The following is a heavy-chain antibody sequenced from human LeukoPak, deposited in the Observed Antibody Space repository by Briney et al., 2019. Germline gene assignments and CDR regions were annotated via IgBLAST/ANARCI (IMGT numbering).Heavy chain of an antibody. Sequence: GGSLRLSCAASGFNFNVYAMHWVRQAPGKGLEWVSGINHDGTGTYYADSVKGRFTISRDNAKNTVYLQMNGLRAEDTTVYYCATVSEYWGQGTLVTVSS. V-gene: IGHV3-74*01. CDR3: ATVSEY. CDR1: GFNFNVYA. CDR2: INHDGTGT. J-gene: IGHJ4*02.